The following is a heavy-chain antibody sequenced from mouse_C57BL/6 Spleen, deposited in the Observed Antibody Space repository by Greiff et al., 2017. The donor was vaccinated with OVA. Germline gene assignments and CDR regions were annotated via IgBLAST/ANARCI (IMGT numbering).Heavy chain of an antibody. Sequence: EVQLVESGPGLVKPSQSLSLTCSVTGYSITSGYYWNWIRQFPGNKLEWMGYISYDGSNNYNPSLKNRISITRDTSKNQFFLKLNSVTTEDTATYYCARAGLLSPMDYWGQGTSVTVSS. CDR2: ISYDGSN. V-gene: IGHV3-6*01. CDR1: GYSITSGYY. CDR3: ARAGLLSPMDY. J-gene: IGHJ4*01. D-gene: IGHD2-10*01.